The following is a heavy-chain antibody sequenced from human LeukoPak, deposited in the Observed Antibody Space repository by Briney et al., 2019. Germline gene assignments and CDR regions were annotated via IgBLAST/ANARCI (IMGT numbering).Heavy chain of an antibody. Sequence: GESLKISCKGSGYSFTEFWIGWVRQMPGKGLEWMGIIYPGDSDTRYSPSFQGQVTLLVDTSINTAYLQWSSLKASDTATYYCARPPYYDFWNGYYPDYWGQGTLVTVSS. CDR1: GYSFTEFW. CDR3: ARPPYYDFWNGYYPDY. J-gene: IGHJ4*02. D-gene: IGHD3-3*01. V-gene: IGHV5-51*01. CDR2: IYPGDSDT.